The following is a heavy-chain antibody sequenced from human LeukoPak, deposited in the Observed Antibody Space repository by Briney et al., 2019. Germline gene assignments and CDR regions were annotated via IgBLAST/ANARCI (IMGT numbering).Heavy chain of an antibody. V-gene: IGHV3-30*02. D-gene: IGHD3-10*01. CDR3: AKAGWFEEFLDV. Sequence: GGSLRLSCAASGLTFSSYGMHWVRQAPGKGLEWVAFIRYDGSNKYYADSVKGRFTISRDNSKNTLYLQMNSLRAEDTAVYYCAKAGWFEEFLDVWGKGTTVTISS. CDR1: GLTFSSYG. J-gene: IGHJ6*04. CDR2: IRYDGSNK.